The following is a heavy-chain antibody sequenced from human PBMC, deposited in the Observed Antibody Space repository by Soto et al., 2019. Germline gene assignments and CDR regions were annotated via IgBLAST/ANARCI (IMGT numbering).Heavy chain of an antibody. CDR1: GFSFSSYS. D-gene: IGHD1-26*01. CDR2: ISAGGDGT. V-gene: IGHV3-23*01. J-gene: IGHJ4*02. CDR3: ADGGGYTYY. Sequence: EVQLLESGGDLVQPGGSLRLSCAASGFSFSSYSMGWVRQAPGKGLDWVSSISAGGDGTYYADSVKGRFTISRDNSKNTVYLQLTSLRADDAAVYYCADGGGYTYYWGQGTLVTVSS.